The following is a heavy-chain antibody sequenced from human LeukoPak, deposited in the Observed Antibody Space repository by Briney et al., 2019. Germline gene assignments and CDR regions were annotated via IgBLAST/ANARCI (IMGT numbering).Heavy chain of an antibody. CDR1: GGTFSSYA. V-gene: IGHV1-18*01. CDR2: ICAYNGNT. Sequence: GASVKVSCRASGGTFSSYAISWVRQAPGQGLEWMGWICAYNGNTNYAQKLQGRVTMTTDTSTSTAYMELRSLRSDDTAVYYCARDVEPFGIAAAGTPYFDYWGQGTLVTVSS. J-gene: IGHJ4*02. CDR3: ARDVEPFGIAAAGTPYFDY. D-gene: IGHD6-13*01.